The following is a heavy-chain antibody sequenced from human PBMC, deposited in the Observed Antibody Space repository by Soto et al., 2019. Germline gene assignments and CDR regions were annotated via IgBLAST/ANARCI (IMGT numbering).Heavy chain of an antibody. CDR1: GFTFSINA. Sequence: GSLRLSCAASGFTFSINAMSWVRQAPGKGLEWVSTISGSGSSTYYADSVKGRFTISRDNVKNSLYLQMNSLRAEDTALYFCAKDKYYDTSGIEYWGQGTLVTVSS. D-gene: IGHD3-22*01. CDR3: AKDKYYDTSGIEY. CDR2: ISGSGSST. V-gene: IGHV3-23*01. J-gene: IGHJ4*02.